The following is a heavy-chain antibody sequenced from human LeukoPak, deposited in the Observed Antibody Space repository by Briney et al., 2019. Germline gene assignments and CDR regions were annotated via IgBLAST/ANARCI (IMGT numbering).Heavy chain of an antibody. V-gene: IGHV3-23*01. D-gene: IGHD6-13*01. CDR1: GFTFDTYA. CDR2: ITGSGGTT. J-gene: IGHJ4*02. CDR3: ARGQALQLVGDY. Sequence: GGSLRLSCAASGFTFDTYAMSWVRQAPGKGVDWVSDITGSGGTTHYADSVKGRFTISRDNSKNTLYLQLDSLRAEDTAVYYCARGQALQLVGDYWGQGTLVSVSS.